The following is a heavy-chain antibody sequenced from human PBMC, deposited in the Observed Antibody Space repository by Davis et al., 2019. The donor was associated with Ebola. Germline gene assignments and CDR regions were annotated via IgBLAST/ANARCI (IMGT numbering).Heavy chain of an antibody. CDR2: IYYSGGT. Sequence: SETLSLTCNFSGGSISHHYWSWIRQPPGKGLEWIWYIYYSGGTNYNPSLKSRVTISVDTSKNQFSLKLSSVTAADTAVYYCARLWPAAGTGLDYWGQGTLVTVSS. V-gene: IGHV4-59*08. CDR3: ARLWPAAGTGLDY. D-gene: IGHD6-13*01. J-gene: IGHJ4*02. CDR1: GGSISHHY.